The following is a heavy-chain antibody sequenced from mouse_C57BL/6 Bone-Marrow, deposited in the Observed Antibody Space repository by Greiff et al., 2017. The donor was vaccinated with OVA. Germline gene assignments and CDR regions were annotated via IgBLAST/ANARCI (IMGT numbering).Heavy chain of an antibody. CDR2: IYPRSGNT. CDR1: GYTFTSYG. J-gene: IGHJ3*01. Sequence: QVQLKESGAELARPGASVKLSCKASGYTFTSYGISWVKQRTGQGLEWIGEIYPRSGNTYYNEKFKGKATLTADKSSSTAYMELRSLTSEDSAVYFCARGIYDGYYERFAYWGQGTLVTVSA. CDR3: ARGIYDGYYERFAY. V-gene: IGHV1-81*01. D-gene: IGHD2-3*01.